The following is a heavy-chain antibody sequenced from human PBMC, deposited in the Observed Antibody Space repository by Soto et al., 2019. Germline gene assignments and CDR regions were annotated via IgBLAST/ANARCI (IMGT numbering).Heavy chain of an antibody. CDR2: VSGRGGDT. Sequence: EVHLLQSGGGLVQPGGSLRLSCAASGFSFSSFALSWVRQSPGKGLEWVAAVSGRGGDTYYANSVKGRFTISRDNSLNPLLLQMKSLRSEDAAIYYCAKDPNYDFWSGFSAVYFDYWGKGTLVTVPS. CDR1: GFSFSSFA. J-gene: IGHJ4*02. D-gene: IGHD3-3*01. CDR3: AKDPNYDFWSGFSAVYFDY. V-gene: IGHV3-23*01.